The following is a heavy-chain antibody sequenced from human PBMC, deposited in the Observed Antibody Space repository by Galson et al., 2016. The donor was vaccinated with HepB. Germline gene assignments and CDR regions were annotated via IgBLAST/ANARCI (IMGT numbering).Heavy chain of an antibody. Sequence: ETLSLTCTVSGGSIRSGSSSSSNYYWTWVRQPPGEGLEWIGSINYSGTTFYNAPLNIRVTMSVDTSKRQFSLQLTSVTAADTAVYYCASLIITGSGNFFDFWGQGTLVTVSS. CDR1: GGSIRSGSSSSSNYY. J-gene: IGHJ4*02. CDR3: ASLIITGSGNFFDF. V-gene: IGHV4-39*01. CDR2: INYSGTT. D-gene: IGHD3-10*01.